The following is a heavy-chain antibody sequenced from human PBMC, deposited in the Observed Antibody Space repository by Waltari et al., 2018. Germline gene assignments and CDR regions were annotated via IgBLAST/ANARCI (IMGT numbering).Heavy chain of an antibody. CDR3: ARGFMTTVTTRPFDY. D-gene: IGHD4-4*01. J-gene: IGHJ4*02. CDR1: GGSISSGGYY. V-gene: IGHV4-31*03. Sequence: QVQLQESGPGLVKPSQTLSLTCTVSGGSISSGGYYWSWIRQHPGKGLEWIGYIYYSGSTYYNPSLKSRVTISVDTSKNQFSLKLSSVTAADTAVYYCARGFMTTVTTRPFDYWGQGTLVTVSS. CDR2: IYYSGST.